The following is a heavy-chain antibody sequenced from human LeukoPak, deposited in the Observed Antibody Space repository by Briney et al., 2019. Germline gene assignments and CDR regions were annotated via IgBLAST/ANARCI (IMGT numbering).Heavy chain of an antibody. J-gene: IGHJ1*01. CDR2: IYPGVSDT. D-gene: IGHD6-13*01. CDR3: AKGSSWYEYFQH. CDR1: GYSFTSYW. Sequence: AGESLKISCKGSGYSFTSYWIGWVRQMPEKGLEWMGLIYPGVSDTRYSLSFQGQVTLSAHNSIRPAYPQGSSLDASDTAMYYCAKGSSWYEYFQHWGQGTLVTVSS. V-gene: IGHV5-51*01.